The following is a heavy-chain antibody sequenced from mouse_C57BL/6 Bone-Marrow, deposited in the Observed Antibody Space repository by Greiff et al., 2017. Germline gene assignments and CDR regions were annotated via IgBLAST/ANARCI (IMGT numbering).Heavy chain of an antibody. CDR1: GFTFSSYT. V-gene: IGHV5-9*01. CDR2: ISGGGGNT. J-gene: IGHJ2*01. Sequence: EVNLVESGGGLVKPGGSLKLSCAASGFTFSSYTMSWVRQTPEKRLEWVATISGGGGNTYYPDSVKGRFTISRDNAKNTLYLQMSSLRSEDTALYYCARIVYYFDYWGQGTTLTVSS. CDR3: ARIVYYFDY.